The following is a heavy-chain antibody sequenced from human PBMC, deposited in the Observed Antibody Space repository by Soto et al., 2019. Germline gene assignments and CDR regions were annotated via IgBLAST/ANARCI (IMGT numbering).Heavy chain of an antibody. CDR3: ARYGYDYVSSGTYYYGMDV. V-gene: IGHV1-18*01. Sequence: QAQLVQSGAEVKKPGASVKVSCKASGYSFSRYGISWVRQAPGQGLEWMGWISFYNGNTKYAQKLQGRVTMTTDTSTSTADMELRSLRSDDTAVYYCARYGYDYVSSGTYYYGMDVWGQGTTVTVSS. J-gene: IGHJ6*02. CDR2: ISFYNGNT. D-gene: IGHD3-22*01. CDR1: GYSFSRYG.